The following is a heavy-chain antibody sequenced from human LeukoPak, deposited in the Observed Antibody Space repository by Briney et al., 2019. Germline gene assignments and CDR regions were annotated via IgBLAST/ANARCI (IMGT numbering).Heavy chain of an antibody. J-gene: IGHJ4*02. D-gene: IGHD6-6*01. CDR3: TRKKGIAARPDY. CDR2: IYYSGST. Sequence: SETLSLTCTVSGGSISSYYWSWIRQPPGKGLEWIGYIYYSGSTNYNPSLKSRVTISVDTSKNQFSLKLSSVTAADTAVYYCTRKKGIAARPDYWGQGTLVTVSS. V-gene: IGHV4-59*01. CDR1: GGSISSYY.